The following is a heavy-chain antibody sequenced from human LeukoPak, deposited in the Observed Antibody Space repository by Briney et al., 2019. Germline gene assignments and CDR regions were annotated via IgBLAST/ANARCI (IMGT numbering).Heavy chain of an antibody. Sequence: SETLSLTCTVSGGSISSGGYYWSWIRQPPGKGLEWIGYIYYSGTTNYNPSLKSRVTISVDTSKNQFSLKLSSVTAADTAVYYCARGVRHRTGTYPNYWGQGALVTVSS. J-gene: IGHJ4*02. CDR1: GGSISSGGYY. CDR2: IYYSGTT. V-gene: IGHV4-61*08. CDR3: ARGVRHRTGTYPNY. D-gene: IGHD1-7*01.